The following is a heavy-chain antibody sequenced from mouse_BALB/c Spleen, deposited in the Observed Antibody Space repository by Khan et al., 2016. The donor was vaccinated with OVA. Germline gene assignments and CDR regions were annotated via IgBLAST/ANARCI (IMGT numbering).Heavy chain of an antibody. D-gene: IGHD2-2*01. CDR1: GYSFTTYY. V-gene: IGHV1S135*01. J-gene: IGHJ3*01. Sequence: IQLVQSGPELMKPGASVKISCKASGYSFTTYYIHWVMQSHGKSLEWIGYIDPFSGDTTYNQKFKGKATLTVDKSSSTAYIHLSNLTSEDSAVYFFTRHGYVAWFTYWGQGTLVTVSA. CDR3: TRHGYVAWFTY. CDR2: IDPFSGDT.